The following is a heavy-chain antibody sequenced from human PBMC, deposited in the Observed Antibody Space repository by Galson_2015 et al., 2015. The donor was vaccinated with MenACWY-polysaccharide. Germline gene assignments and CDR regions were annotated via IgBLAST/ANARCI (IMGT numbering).Heavy chain of an antibody. CDR2: VNTNKGNP. V-gene: IGHV7-4-1*02. CDR3: AREPKQKVAAVPAGRFDY. D-gene: IGHD2-15*01. CDR1: GYTFTNYA. J-gene: IGHJ4*02. Sequence: SVKFSCKASGYTFTNYAMNWVRQAPGQGLEWMGWVNTNKGNPTYAQGFKGRVAFSLDTSVSTAYLQISSLKAEDTAVYYCAREPKQKVAAVPAGRFDYWGQGTLVTVSS.